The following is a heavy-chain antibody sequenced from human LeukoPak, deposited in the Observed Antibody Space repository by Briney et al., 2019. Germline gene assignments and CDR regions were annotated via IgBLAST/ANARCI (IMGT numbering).Heavy chain of an antibody. CDR2: IHYTGRA. CDR3: ARHFDNGDYKKTFDI. Sequence: PSETLSLTCSVFGGSISSPTYYWVWIRQPPGKGLECIASIHYTGRAYYNPSLKSRATISADTSKNHFSLKLSSVTAADTAVYYCARHFDNGDYKKTFDIWGQGTMVTVSS. D-gene: IGHD4-17*01. V-gene: IGHV4-39*01. J-gene: IGHJ3*02. CDR1: GGSISSPTYY.